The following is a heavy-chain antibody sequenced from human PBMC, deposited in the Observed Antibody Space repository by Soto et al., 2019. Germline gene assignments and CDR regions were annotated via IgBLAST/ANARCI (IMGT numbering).Heavy chain of an antibody. V-gene: IGHV1-3*04. CDR1: GYTFTSYP. D-gene: IGHD6-19*01. J-gene: IGHJ4*02. CDR3: AKYSSGWSFDY. Sequence: ASVKVSCKASGYTFTSYPMHWVRQAPGQRLEWMGWINTGNDNTKYSQKFQGRVTINRDTSASTVYMEPSSLRSEDTAVYYCAKYSSGWSFDYWGQGTLVTVSS. CDR2: INTGNDNT.